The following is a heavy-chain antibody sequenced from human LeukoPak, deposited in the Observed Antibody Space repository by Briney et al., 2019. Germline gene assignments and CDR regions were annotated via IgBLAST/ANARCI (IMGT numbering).Heavy chain of an antibody. Sequence: GGSPRLSCAASGFTFSSYSMNWVRQAPGKGLEWVSSISGSISYIYYADSGKGRFTISRHNAKNSLYLQMNSLRAEDTAVYYCARVPAGVIGMKDAFDIWGQGTMVTVSS. CDR1: GFTFSSYS. D-gene: IGHD3-16*02. V-gene: IGHV3-21*01. CDR3: ARVPAGVIGMKDAFDI. CDR2: ISGSISYI. J-gene: IGHJ3*02.